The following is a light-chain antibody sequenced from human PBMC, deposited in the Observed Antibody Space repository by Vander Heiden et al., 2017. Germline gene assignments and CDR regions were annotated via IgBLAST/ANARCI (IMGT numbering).Light chain of an antibody. CDR2: SNN. CDR3: ATWDDSLNGPV. J-gene: IGLJ2*01. CDR1: SSNIGSNT. V-gene: IGLV1-44*01. Sequence: QSVLTHPPSASATPGQRGTIACSGSSSNIGSNTVNWYQQIPGTAPKLLIYSNNQRPSGVPDRFSGSKSGTSASLAISGLQSEDEADYYCATWDDSLNGPVFGGGTKLTVL.